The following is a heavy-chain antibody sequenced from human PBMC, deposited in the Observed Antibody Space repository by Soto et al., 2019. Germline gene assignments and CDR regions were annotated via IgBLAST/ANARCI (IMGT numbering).Heavy chain of an antibody. D-gene: IGHD3-22*01. CDR1: GGSISSYY. CDR3: TRRADTYNYDSSGFDAFDI. J-gene: IGHJ3*02. Sequence: SETLSLTCTVSGGSISSYYWSWIRQPPGKGLEWIGYIYYSGSTNYNPSLKSRVTISVDTSKNQFSLKLSSVTEDTAVYYCTRRADTYNYDSSGFDAFDIWGQGTMVTVSS. CDR2: IYYSGST. V-gene: IGHV4-59*01.